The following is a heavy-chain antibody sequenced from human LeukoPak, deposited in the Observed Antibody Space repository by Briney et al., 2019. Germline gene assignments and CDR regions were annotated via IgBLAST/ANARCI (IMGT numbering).Heavy chain of an antibody. CDR2: IKSDGSEK. J-gene: IGHJ4*02. Sequence: PGGSLRLSCVVSEFTFSSNWMNWVRQAPGKGLEWVANIKSDGSEKYYADSVKGRFTISRDNAKNSLYLQMNSLKAEDTAVYYCSSRSGWRQLYWGQGTLDTVSP. CDR1: EFTFSSNW. V-gene: IGHV3-7*01. D-gene: IGHD5-24*01. CDR3: SSRSGWRQLY.